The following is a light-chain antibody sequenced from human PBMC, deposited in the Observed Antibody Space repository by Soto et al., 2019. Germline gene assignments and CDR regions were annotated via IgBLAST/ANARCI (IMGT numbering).Light chain of an antibody. CDR2: GTS. CDR3: QQYNEWPLT. J-gene: IGKJ4*01. Sequence: EIVMTQSPATLSVYPGESATLSCRARQSVNDNLAWYQQKPGPAPRVLFYGTSTRATGVPPRFRGSGSGTEFTRTISGLQSEDFAVYCCQQYNEWPLTVGGETKVDIK. CDR1: QSVNDN. V-gene: IGKV3-15*01.